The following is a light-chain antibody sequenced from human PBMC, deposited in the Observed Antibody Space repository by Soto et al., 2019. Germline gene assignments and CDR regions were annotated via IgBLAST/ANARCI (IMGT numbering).Light chain of an antibody. Sequence: DIVMTQSPLSLPVTPGEPASISCRSSQSLLYSNGYNYLDWYLQKPGQSPQLLIYLGSNRASGVPDRFSGSGSATDFTLKISRVEAEDVGVYYCMQALQTPYTFGQGTKLEIK. CDR1: QSLLYSNGYNY. V-gene: IGKV2-28*01. J-gene: IGKJ2*01. CDR2: LGS. CDR3: MQALQTPYT.